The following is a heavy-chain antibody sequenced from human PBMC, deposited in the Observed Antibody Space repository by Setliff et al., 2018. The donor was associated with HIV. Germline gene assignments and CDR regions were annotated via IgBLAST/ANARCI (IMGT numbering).Heavy chain of an antibody. J-gene: IGHJ4*02. CDR1: GGSISSSSYY. CDR3: ARDNYDSRGYFFGY. V-gene: IGHV4-39*07. D-gene: IGHD3-22*01. CDR2: IYYSGRT. Sequence: SETLSLTCTVSGGSISSSSYYWGWIRQPPGKGLEWIGNIYYSGRTYSNPSLKSRLTISKDTSKNQFSLQLSSVTAADTAVYYCARDNYDSRGYFFGYWGQGTLVTV.